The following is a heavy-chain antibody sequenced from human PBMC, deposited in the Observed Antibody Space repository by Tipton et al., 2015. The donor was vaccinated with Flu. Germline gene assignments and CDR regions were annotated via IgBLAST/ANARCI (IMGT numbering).Heavy chain of an antibody. CDR2: IYHSGTT. D-gene: IGHD3-10*02. V-gene: IGHV4-38-2*01. CDR1: GYSIASAYY. CDR3: ARHTGESVRGAIDS. Sequence: TLSLTCDVSGYSIASAYYWGWVRQPPGQGLEWIGSIYHSGTTYYNPSLKSRVIISVDTSKNHFSLRLTSVTAADTAVYYCARHTGESVRGAIDSWGQGNLVIVSS. J-gene: IGHJ4*02.